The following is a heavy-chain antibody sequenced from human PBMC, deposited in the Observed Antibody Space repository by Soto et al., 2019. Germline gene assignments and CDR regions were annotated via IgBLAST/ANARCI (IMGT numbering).Heavy chain of an antibody. CDR3: AKSVWDIVGATYFHH. V-gene: IGHV3-23*01. CDR1: GFTFSSYA. CDR2: ISGSGGAT. Sequence: SGGSLRLSCAASGFTFSSYAISWVRQAPGKGLEWVSAISGSGGATYYADSVKGRFTISRDNSRNTLYLQMDSLRVEDTAMYYCAKSVWDIVGATYFHHWGQGTLVTVSS. J-gene: IGHJ1*01. D-gene: IGHD1-26*01.